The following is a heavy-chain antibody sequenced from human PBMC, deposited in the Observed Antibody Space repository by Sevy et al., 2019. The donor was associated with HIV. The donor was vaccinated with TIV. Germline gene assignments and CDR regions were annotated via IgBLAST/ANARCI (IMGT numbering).Heavy chain of an antibody. CDR3: ARGLNRYSYGTDAFDI. CDR2: ISSSSRTI. D-gene: IGHD5-18*01. Sequence: GGSLRLSCAASGFTFSSYSMNWVRQAPGKGLEGVSYISSSSRTIYYADSVKGRFTISRDNAKNSLYLQMNSLRDEDTAVYYCARGLNRYSYGTDAFDIWGQGTMVTVSS. CDR1: GFTFSSYS. J-gene: IGHJ3*02. V-gene: IGHV3-48*02.